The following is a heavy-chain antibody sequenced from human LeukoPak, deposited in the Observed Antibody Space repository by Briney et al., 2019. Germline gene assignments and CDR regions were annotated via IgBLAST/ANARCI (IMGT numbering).Heavy chain of an antibody. CDR2: IYSGGST. CDR3: ARATAIDYFDY. CDR1: GFTVSSNY. J-gene: IGHJ4*02. Sequence: GGSLRLSCAASGFTVSSNYMSWVRQAPGKGLEWVSVIYSGGSTYYADSVKGRFTISRDNSKNTLYLQMNSLRAEDTAVYYCARATAIDYFDYWGQGTLVTVSS. D-gene: IGHD2-21*02. V-gene: IGHV3-53*01.